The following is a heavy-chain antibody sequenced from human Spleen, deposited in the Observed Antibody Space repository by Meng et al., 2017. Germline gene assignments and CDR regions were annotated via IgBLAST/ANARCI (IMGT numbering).Heavy chain of an antibody. CDR3: ASSRDGYNDGGDY. Sequence: SETLSPTVPVSGGSISSSSYCWGWIRQPPGKGLEWIGSIYYSGSTYYNLSLKNRVTIAVDTYKNQFSLKLSSVTAADTAMNYCASSRDGYNDGGDYWGQGTLVTVSS. V-gene: IGHV4-39*07. J-gene: IGHJ4*02. CDR1: GGSISSSSYC. D-gene: IGHD5-24*01. CDR2: IYYSGST.